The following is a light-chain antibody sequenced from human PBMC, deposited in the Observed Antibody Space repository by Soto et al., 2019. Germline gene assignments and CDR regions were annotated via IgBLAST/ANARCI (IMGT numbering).Light chain of an antibody. CDR1: QDIRFY. CDR2: DVS. V-gene: IGKV1-33*01. Sequence: DIQMTQSPSSLSASVGDRVTITCQASQDIRFYLNWYQQKPGKAPKLLIYDVSNLETGVPSRFSGGGSGTHFTFTVSSLQPGDIATYYCQQYNNLFTFGPGPKGYI. J-gene: IGKJ3*01. CDR3: QQYNNLFT.